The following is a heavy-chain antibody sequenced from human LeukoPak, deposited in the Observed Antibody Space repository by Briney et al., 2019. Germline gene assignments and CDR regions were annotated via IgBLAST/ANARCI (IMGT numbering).Heavy chain of an antibody. V-gene: IGHV3-11*01. CDR3: ARLGKDTSMAPSDY. J-gene: IGHJ4*02. CDR1: GFTFSDFY. CDR2: ISSSSSAM. Sequence: PGGSLRLSCAASGFTFSDFYMSWIRQAPGKGLEWVSYISSSSSAMYYADSMKGRFTFSRDNAKNSLYLQMNSLRAEDTAMYYCARLGKDTSMAPSDYWGQGTLVTVSS. D-gene: IGHD5-18*01.